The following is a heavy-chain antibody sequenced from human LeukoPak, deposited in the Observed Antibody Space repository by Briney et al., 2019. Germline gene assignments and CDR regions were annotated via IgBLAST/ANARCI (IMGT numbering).Heavy chain of an antibody. V-gene: IGHV5-51*01. CDR1: GYSFTSYW. CDR3: ARHGLSIAAAGKVSSRVYYYYGMDV. J-gene: IGHJ6*02. Sequence: GESLKISCKGSGYSFTSYWIGWVRQVPGKGLEWMGIIYPGDSDTRYSPSFQGQVTISADKSISTAYLQWSSLKASDTAMYYCARHGLSIAAAGKVSSRVYYYYGMDVWGQGTTVTVSS. CDR2: IYPGDSDT. D-gene: IGHD6-13*01.